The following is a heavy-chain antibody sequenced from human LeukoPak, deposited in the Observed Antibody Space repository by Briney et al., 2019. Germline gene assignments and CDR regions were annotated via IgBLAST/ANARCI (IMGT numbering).Heavy chain of an antibody. CDR1: GGSIISSDYH. V-gene: IGHV4-39*07. Sequence: KSSVTLSLTCTVSGGSIISSDYHWGWVRQPPGKGLEWIGTISYSGSTNYNPSLKSRVTISVDTSKNQFSLKLSSVTAADTAVYYCARGLGATLYWGQGTLVTVSS. CDR2: ISYSGST. J-gene: IGHJ4*02. CDR3: ARGLGATLY. D-gene: IGHD1-26*01.